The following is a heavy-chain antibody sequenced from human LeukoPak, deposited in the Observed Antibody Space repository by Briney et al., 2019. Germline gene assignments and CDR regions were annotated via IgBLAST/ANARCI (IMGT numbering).Heavy chain of an antibody. D-gene: IGHD1-7*01. V-gene: IGHV4-61*01. Sequence: SETLSLTCTVSGGSISSSSYYWSWIRQPPGKGLEWIGYIYYSGSTNYNPSLKSRVTISVDTSKNQFSLKLSSVTAADTAVYYCARVPYNWNYVASNYYYYMDVWGKGTTVTVSS. CDR1: GGSISSSSYY. CDR2: IYYSGST. J-gene: IGHJ6*03. CDR3: ARVPYNWNYVASNYYYYMDV.